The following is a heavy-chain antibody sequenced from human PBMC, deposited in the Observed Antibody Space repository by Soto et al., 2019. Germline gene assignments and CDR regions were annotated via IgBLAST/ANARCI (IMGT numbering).Heavy chain of an antibody. V-gene: IGHV1-2*04. CDR1: GYTFTGYY. Sequence: ASVKVSCKASGYTFTGYYMHWVRQAPGQELEWMGWINPNSGGTNYAQKFQGWVTMTRDTSISTAYMELSRLRSDDTAVYYCARGSSYYDYVWGSYRYKAPFDYWGQGTLVTVSS. J-gene: IGHJ4*02. D-gene: IGHD3-16*02. CDR3: ARGSSYYDYVWGSYRYKAPFDY. CDR2: INPNSGGT.